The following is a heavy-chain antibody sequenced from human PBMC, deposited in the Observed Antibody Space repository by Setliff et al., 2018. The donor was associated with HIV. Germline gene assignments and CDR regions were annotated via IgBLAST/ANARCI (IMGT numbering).Heavy chain of an antibody. CDR1: GFTISTYE. D-gene: IGHD6-13*01. Sequence: GGSLRLSCAASGFTISTYEMNWVRQAPGKRLEWVSYISSSSSTIYYADSVKGRSTISRDNAKNSLYLQMNSLRAEDTAVYYCARSRAAGFDYWGQGTLVTVSS. CDR3: ARSRAAGFDY. CDR2: ISSSSSTI. J-gene: IGHJ4*02. V-gene: IGHV3-48*01.